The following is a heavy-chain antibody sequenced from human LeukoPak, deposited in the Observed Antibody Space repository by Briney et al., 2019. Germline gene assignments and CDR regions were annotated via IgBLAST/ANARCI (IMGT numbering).Heavy chain of an antibody. V-gene: IGHV4-34*01. CDR1: GGSFSGYY. D-gene: IGHD2-15*01. CDR3: ARGPKQNCSGGSCYAIRSAFDI. Sequence: SETLSLTCAIYGGSFSGYYWSWIRQPPGKGLEWIGEINHSGSTNYNPSLKSRVTISVDTSKNQFSLKLSSVTAADTAVYYCARGPKQNCSGGSCYAIRSAFDIWGQGTMVTVSS. J-gene: IGHJ3*02. CDR2: INHSGST.